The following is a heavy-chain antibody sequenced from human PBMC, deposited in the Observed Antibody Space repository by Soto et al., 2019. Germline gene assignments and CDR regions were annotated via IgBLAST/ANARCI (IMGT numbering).Heavy chain of an antibody. D-gene: IGHD3-10*01. CDR2: ISAYNGNT. Sequence: QVQLVQSGAEVKKPGASVKVSCKASGYTFTSYGITWVRQAPGQGLEWMGWISAYNGNTNYAQKLQGRVTMTTDTSTSTAYMELRRLRSDDTAVYYCARGPITMVRGGGFDPWGQGTLVTVSS. CDR3: ARGPITMVRGGGFDP. J-gene: IGHJ5*02. V-gene: IGHV1-18*01. CDR1: GYTFTSYG.